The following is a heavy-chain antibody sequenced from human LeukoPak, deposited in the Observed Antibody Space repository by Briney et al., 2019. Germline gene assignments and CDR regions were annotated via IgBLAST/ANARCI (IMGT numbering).Heavy chain of an antibody. CDR1: GYSFTSYW. CDR2: IYPGDSDT. D-gene: IGHD1-1*01. J-gene: IGHJ4*02. V-gene: IGHV5-51*01. CDR3: ARTSMLERLFDY. Sequence: PGASLKIPCKGSGYSFTSYWIGWVRQLPGKGLEWMGIIYPGDSDTRYSPSFQGQVTISADKSISTAYLQWSSLKASDTAMYYCARTSMLERLFDYWGQGTLVTVSS.